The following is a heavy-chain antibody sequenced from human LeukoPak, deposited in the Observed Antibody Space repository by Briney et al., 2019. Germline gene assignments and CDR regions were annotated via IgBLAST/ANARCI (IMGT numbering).Heavy chain of an antibody. J-gene: IGHJ4*02. D-gene: IGHD7-27*01. CDR3: AREGANWGCLDY. V-gene: IGHV4-61*02. CDR2: IYTSGST. Sequence: PSQTLSLTCTVSGGSISSGSYYWSWIRQPAGKGLEWIGRIYTSGSTNYNPSLKSRVTISVDTSKNQFSLKLSSVTAADTAVYYCAREGANWGCLDYWGQGTLVTVSS. CDR1: GGSISSGSYY.